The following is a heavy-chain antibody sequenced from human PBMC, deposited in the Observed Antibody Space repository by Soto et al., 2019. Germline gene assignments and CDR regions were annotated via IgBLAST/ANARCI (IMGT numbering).Heavy chain of an antibody. CDR2: IYRGGST. D-gene: IGHD3-9*01. CDR3: ARGGYFEWLHHFDY. Sequence: GGSLRLSCAASGFTVSSNYMGWVRQAPGKGLEWVSFIYRGGSTYYADSVKGRFTISRDNSKNTLYLQIRSLRVDDTAVYYCARGGYFEWLHHFDYWGQGTLVTVSS. J-gene: IGHJ4*02. CDR1: GFTVSSNY. V-gene: IGHV3-66*01.